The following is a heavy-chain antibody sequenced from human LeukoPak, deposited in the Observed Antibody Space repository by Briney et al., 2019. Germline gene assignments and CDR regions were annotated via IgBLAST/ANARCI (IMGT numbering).Heavy chain of an antibody. Sequence: GGSLRLSCAASGFTFSSYAMSWVRQAPGKGLEWVSAISGSGGSTYYADSVKGRFTISRDNSKNTLYLQMNSPRAEDTAVYYCAKDNSLYYYYYMDVWGKGTTVTISS. CDR3: AKDNSLYYYYYMDV. D-gene: IGHD4-23*01. CDR1: GFTFSSYA. J-gene: IGHJ6*03. V-gene: IGHV3-23*01. CDR2: ISGSGGST.